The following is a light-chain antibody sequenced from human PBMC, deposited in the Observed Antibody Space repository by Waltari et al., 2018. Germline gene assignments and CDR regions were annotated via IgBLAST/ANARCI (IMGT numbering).Light chain of an antibody. J-gene: IGKJ1*01. Sequence: IQLTQSPSSLSASVGDRVTITCRASQGISNYLAWYQQKPGKAPKLLIYAASTMQSGVPSRFSGSGSGTDFTLTFSSLQPEDFAAYCCRQLNSYQWTFGQGTKVEIK. CDR3: RQLNSYQWT. CDR1: QGISNY. V-gene: IGKV1-9*01. CDR2: AAS.